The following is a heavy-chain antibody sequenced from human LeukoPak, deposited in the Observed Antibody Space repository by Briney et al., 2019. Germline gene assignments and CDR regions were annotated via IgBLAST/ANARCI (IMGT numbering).Heavy chain of an antibody. D-gene: IGHD3-22*01. Sequence: GASVKVSCKASGGTFSSYIISWVRQAPGQGLEWMGGIIPIVGTTNYAQKFQGRVTITADESTSTAYMELSSLRSEDTAVYYCARGTYYYDGSGPWGAFDIWGQGTLVTVSS. V-gene: IGHV1-69*13. J-gene: IGHJ3*02. CDR3: ARGTYYYDGSGPWGAFDI. CDR2: IIPIVGTT. CDR1: GGTFSSYI.